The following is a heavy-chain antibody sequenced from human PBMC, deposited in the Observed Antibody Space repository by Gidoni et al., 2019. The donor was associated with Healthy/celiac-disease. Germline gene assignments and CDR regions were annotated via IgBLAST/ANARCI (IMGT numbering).Heavy chain of an antibody. V-gene: IGHV3-11*06. CDR3: ARDWNYGGNSEPYYFDY. J-gene: IGHJ4*02. CDR2: ISSSSSYT. CDR1: GFTFSAYY. D-gene: IGHD1-7*01. Sequence: QVQLVESGGGLVQPGGSLRLSCSASGFTFSAYYMSWIRQAPGKGLEWVSYISSSSSYTNYADSVKGRFTISRDNAKNSLYLQMNSLRAEDTAVYYCARDWNYGGNSEPYYFDYWGQGTLVTVSS.